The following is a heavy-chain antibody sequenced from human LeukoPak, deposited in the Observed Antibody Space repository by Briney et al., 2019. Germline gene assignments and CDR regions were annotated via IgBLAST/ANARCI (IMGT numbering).Heavy chain of an antibody. CDR3: ARNRYFDWLLSSWFDP. V-gene: IGHV3-30*03. CDR2: ISYDGSNK. CDR1: GFTFSSYG. J-gene: IGHJ5*02. D-gene: IGHD3-9*01. Sequence: GGSLRLSCAASGFTFSSYGMHWVRQAPGKGLEWVAVISYDGSNKYYADSVKGRFTISRDNSKNTLYLQMNSLRAEDTAVYYCARNRYFDWLLSSWFDPWGQGTLVTVSS.